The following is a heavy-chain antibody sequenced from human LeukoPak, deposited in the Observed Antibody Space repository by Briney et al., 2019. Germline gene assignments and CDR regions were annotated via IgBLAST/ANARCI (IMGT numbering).Heavy chain of an antibody. CDR3: AKYLPYSSSWHYFDY. CDR2: IRYDGSNK. CDR1: GFTFSSYG. Sequence: PGGSLRLSCAPSGFTFSSYGMHWVRQAPGKGLEWVAFIRYDGSNKYYADSVKGRFTISRDNSKNTLYLQMNSLRAEDTAVYYCAKYLPYSSSWHYFDYWGQGTLVTV. J-gene: IGHJ4*02. D-gene: IGHD6-13*01. V-gene: IGHV3-30*02.